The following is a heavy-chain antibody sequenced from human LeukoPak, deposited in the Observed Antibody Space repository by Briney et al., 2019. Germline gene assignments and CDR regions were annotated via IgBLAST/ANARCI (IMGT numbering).Heavy chain of an antibody. Sequence: GGSLRLSRAASGFTFSSYAMSWVRQAPGKGLEWVSTISGSGGSTYYADSVKGRFTISRDNAKNSLYLQMNSLRDEDTAVYYCARDLGWAFDYWGQGTLVTVSS. CDR1: GFTFSSYA. CDR2: ISGSGGST. D-gene: IGHD2-2*03. J-gene: IGHJ4*02. V-gene: IGHV3-23*01. CDR3: ARDLGWAFDY.